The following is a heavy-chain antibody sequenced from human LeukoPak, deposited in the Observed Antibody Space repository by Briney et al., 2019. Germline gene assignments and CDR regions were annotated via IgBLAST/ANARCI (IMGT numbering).Heavy chain of an antibody. CDR2: INPNSGGT. Sequence: ASVKVSCKASGYTFTGYYMHWVRQAPGQGLEWMGWINPNSGGTNHAQKFQGRVTMTRDTSISTAYMELSRLRSDDTAVYYCARDLPKYCSGGSCYRHDYWGQGTLVTVSS. D-gene: IGHD2-15*01. CDR1: GYTFTGYY. V-gene: IGHV1-2*02. J-gene: IGHJ4*02. CDR3: ARDLPKYCSGGSCYRHDY.